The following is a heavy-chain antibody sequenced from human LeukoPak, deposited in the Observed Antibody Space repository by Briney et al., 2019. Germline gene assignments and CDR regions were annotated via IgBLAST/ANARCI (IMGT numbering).Heavy chain of an antibody. D-gene: IGHD3-10*01. J-gene: IGHJ4*02. V-gene: IGHV4-38-2*02. CDR3: ARHVKYRRYYYGSGSYPSQSPLDY. CDR1: GYSISSGYY. Sequence: PSETLSLTCTVSGYSISSGYYWGWIRQPPGKGLEWIGSIYHSGSTNYNPSLKSRVTISVDTSKNQFSLKLSSVTAADTAVYYCARHVKYRRYYYGSGSYPSQSPLDYWGQGTLVTVSS. CDR2: IYHSGST.